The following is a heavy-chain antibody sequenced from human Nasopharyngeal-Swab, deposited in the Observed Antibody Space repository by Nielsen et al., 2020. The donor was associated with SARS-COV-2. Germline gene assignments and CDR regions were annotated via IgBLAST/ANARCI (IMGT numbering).Heavy chain of an antibody. CDR2: INHSGST. CDR3: ARGKHDAFVSGIAAAGQFDY. Sequence: WIRRPPGKGLEWIGEINHSGSTNYNPSLKSRVTISVDTSKNQFALKLSYVAAADTAVYYCARGKHDAFVSGIAAAGQFDYWGQGTLVTVSS. D-gene: IGHD6-13*01. V-gene: IGHV4-34*01. J-gene: IGHJ4*02.